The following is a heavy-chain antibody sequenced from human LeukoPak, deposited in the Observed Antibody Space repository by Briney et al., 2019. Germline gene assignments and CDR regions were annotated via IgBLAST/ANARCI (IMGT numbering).Heavy chain of an antibody. CDR2: ISGSGGST. J-gene: IGHJ4*02. Sequence: PGGSLRLSCAASGFTVSSNYMSWVRQAPGKGLEWVSAISGSGGSTYYADSVKGRFTISRDNSKNTLYLQMNSLRAEDTAVYYCAKENYYDSSGYLYYFDYWGQGTLVTVSS. D-gene: IGHD3-22*01. CDR3: AKENYYDSSGYLYYFDY. CDR1: GFTVSSNY. V-gene: IGHV3-23*01.